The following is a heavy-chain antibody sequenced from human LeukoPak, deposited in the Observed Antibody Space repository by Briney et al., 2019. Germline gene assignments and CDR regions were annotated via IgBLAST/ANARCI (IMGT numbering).Heavy chain of an antibody. Sequence: EASVKVSCKASGGTFSSYAISWVRQAPGQGLEWMGRIIPIFGTANYAQKFQGRVTITTDESTSTAYMELSSLRSEDTAVYYCARDGAIAAAGTRPFDYWGQGTLVTVSS. CDR1: GGTFSSYA. CDR2: IIPIFGTA. V-gene: IGHV1-69*05. J-gene: IGHJ4*02. D-gene: IGHD6-13*01. CDR3: ARDGAIAAAGTRPFDY.